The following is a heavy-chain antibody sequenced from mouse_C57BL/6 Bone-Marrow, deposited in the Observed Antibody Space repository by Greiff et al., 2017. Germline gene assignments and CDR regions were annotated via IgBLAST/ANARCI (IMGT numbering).Heavy chain of an antibody. V-gene: IGHV1-19*01. Sequence: EVQLQQSGPVLVKPGASVKMSCKASGYTFTDYYMNWVKQSHGKSLEWIGVINPYNGGTSYNQKFKGKATLTVDTSSSTAYMELNSLTSEDSAVYYCARRSGPYGNYARDYWGQGASGTVSS. CDR3: ARRSGPYGNYARDY. D-gene: IGHD1-1*01. CDR1: GYTFTDYY. CDR2: INPYNGGT. J-gene: IGHJ4*01.